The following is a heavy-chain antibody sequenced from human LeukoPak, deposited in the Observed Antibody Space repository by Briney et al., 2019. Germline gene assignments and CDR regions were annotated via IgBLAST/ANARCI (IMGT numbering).Heavy chain of an antibody. D-gene: IGHD6-13*01. V-gene: IGHV3-23*01. CDR1: GFTFNNYA. Sequence: GGSLRLSCAASGFTFNNYAMSWVRQAPGKGLEWVSAISGSGGSTYYADSVKGRFTISRDNSKNTLYLQMNSLRAEDTAVYYCTAGNVGSFDYWGQGTLVTVSS. CDR3: TAGNVGSFDY. CDR2: ISGSGGST. J-gene: IGHJ4*02.